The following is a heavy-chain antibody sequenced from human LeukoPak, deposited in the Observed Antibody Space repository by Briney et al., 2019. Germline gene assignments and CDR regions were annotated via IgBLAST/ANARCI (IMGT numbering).Heavy chain of an antibody. V-gene: IGHV4-34*01. D-gene: IGHD5-18*01. CDR2: INHSGST. CDR3: ARRASLQLWPRDYAFDI. J-gene: IGHJ3*02. CDR1: GGSFSGYY. Sequence: PSETLSLTCAVYGGSFSGYYWSWIRQPPGKGLEWIGEINHSGSTNYNPSLKSRVTISVDTSKNQFSLKLSSVTAADTAVYYCARRASLQLWPRDYAFDIWGQGTMVTVSS.